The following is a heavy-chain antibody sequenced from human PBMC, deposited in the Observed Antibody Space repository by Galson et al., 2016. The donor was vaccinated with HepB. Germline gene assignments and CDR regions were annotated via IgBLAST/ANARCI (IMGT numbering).Heavy chain of an antibody. CDR1: GFAFSDYY. CDR2: ISTRGTII. J-gene: IGHJ4*02. V-gene: IGHV3-11*04. D-gene: IGHD1-14*01. Sequence: SLSLSCAASGFAFSDYYMGWIRQAPGKGLEWVSSISTRGTIIHYVDSVKGRFTISRDNAENSHYLQMNSLRAEDTAVYYCATTTRSSSHDYWGQGTLVTVSA. CDR3: ATTTRSSSHDY.